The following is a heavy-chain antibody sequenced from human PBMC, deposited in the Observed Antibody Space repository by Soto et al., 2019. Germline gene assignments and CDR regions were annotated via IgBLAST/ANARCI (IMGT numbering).Heavy chain of an antibody. CDR1: GGSIGSSSHY. D-gene: IGHD4-17*01. V-gene: IGHV4-39*01. CDR2: IYYSGST. Sequence: SETLSLTCTVSGGSIGSSSHYWGWIRQPPGKGLEWIGSIYYSGSTYYNPSLKSRVTISVDTSKNQFSLKLSSVTAADTAVYYCARGVNTGYYYYYMDVWGKGTTVTVSS. CDR3: ARGVNTGYYYYYMDV. J-gene: IGHJ6*03.